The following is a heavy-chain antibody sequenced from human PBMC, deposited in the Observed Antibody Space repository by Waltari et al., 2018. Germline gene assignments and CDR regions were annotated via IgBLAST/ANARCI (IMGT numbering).Heavy chain of an antibody. J-gene: IGHJ3*02. D-gene: IGHD6-13*01. CDR3: ARGMSAASI. Sequence: QQQLQQWGEGLLRHSESVSLTCAVYGESFSDQHRTWILPPPEKGLEWIGEINHSGSTNYNPSLKSRVTVSIDTSKKEISLMLTSVTAADTAVYYCARGMSAASIWGQGTMVTVSS. CDR2: INHSGST. V-gene: IGHV4-34*01. CDR1: GESFSDQH.